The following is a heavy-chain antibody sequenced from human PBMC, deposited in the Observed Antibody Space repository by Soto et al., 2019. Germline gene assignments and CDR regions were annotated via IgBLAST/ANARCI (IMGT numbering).Heavy chain of an antibody. CDR2: ISAYNGNT. J-gene: IGHJ3*02. Sequence: ASVKVSCKASGYTFTSYGISWVRQAPGQGLEWMGWISAYNGNTNYAQKLQGRVTMTTDTSTSTAYMELRSLRSEDTAVYYCARVVEMATIGAFDIWGQGTMVTVSS. V-gene: IGHV1-18*01. D-gene: IGHD5-12*01. CDR1: GYTFTSYG. CDR3: ARVVEMATIGAFDI.